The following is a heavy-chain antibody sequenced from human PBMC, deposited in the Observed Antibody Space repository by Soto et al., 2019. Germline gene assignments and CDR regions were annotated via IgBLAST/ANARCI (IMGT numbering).Heavy chain of an antibody. D-gene: IGHD5-18*01. Sequence: TLSLTCTVSGGSISSGDYYWSWIRQPPGKGLEWIGYIYYSGSTYYNPSLKSRVTISVDTSKNQFSLKLSSVTAADTAVYYCASLKLGYSTFDPWGREPWSPSPQ. CDR3: ASLKLGYSTFDP. J-gene: IGHJ5*02. CDR2: IYYSGST. CDR1: GGSISSGDYY. V-gene: IGHV4-30-4*01.